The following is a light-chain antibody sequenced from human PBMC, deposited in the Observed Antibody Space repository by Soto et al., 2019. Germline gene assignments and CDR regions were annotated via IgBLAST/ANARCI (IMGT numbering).Light chain of an antibody. Sequence: DIQMSQSPYTLSSSQGERVTITCRASQSISSWLAWYQQKPGQAPKLLIRSASTLQSGVPSRFSGSGSGTDFTLTIGSLQPEDFATYYCQQCDSSPCTFGQGTKVDIK. CDR2: SAS. V-gene: IGKV1-5*01. CDR3: QQCDSSPCT. J-gene: IGKJ1*01. CDR1: QSISSW.